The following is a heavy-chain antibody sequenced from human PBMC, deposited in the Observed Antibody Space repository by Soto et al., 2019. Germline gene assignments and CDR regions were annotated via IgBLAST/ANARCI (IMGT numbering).Heavy chain of an antibody. CDR1: GFTFSSYA. CDR3: ARRSSGWYFDF. D-gene: IGHD6-19*01. CDR2: ISGSDDST. Sequence: EVQLLESGGGLVQPGGSLRLSCAASGFTFSSYAINWVRQAPGKGLEWVSIISGSDDSTYYADSVKGRFTISRDNSKNTLYLQMNSLRAEDTAVYYCARRSSGWYFDFWGQGTLVTVSS. J-gene: IGHJ4*02. V-gene: IGHV3-23*01.